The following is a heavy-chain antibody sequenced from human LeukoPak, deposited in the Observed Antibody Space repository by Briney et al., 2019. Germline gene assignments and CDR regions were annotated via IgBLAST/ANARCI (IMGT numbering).Heavy chain of an antibody. Sequence: SETLSLTCTVSGGSISTYYWSWIRQPPGKGLEWIGYIYSGGNTNNNPSLKSRVTISVDMSKNQFSLKLNSVTAADTAVYYCAKAPDGGYSWFDPWGQGILVTVSA. CDR1: GGSISTYY. CDR2: IYSGGNT. V-gene: IGHV4-59*13. J-gene: IGHJ5*02. D-gene: IGHD4-23*01. CDR3: AKAPDGGYSWFDP.